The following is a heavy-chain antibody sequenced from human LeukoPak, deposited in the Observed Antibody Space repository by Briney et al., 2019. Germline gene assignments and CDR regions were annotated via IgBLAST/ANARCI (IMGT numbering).Heavy chain of an antibody. Sequence: GESLKISCKISGYSFTNYWIAWVRQMPGKGLEWMGIIYPSDSDTRYSPSFQGQVTISADKSISTAYLQWSSLKASDTAMYYCARRYDSSGLGFYGMDVWGQGTTVTVSS. CDR2: IYPSDSDT. J-gene: IGHJ6*02. D-gene: IGHD3-22*01. V-gene: IGHV5-51*01. CDR1: GYSFTNYW. CDR3: ARRYDSSGLGFYGMDV.